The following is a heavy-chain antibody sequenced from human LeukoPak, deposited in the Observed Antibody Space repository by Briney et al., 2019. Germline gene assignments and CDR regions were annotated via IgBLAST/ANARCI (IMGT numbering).Heavy chain of an antibody. Sequence: GGSLRLSCAASGFTLSSYDMHWVRQVTGEGLEWVSYIAPSGYTYYPDSVKGRFTISRENGKNSLSLQMTGLRAGDTAVYYCVREGGAVSGTGAFDIWGQGTLVTVSS. V-gene: IGHV3-13*01. J-gene: IGHJ3*02. D-gene: IGHD6-19*01. CDR2: IAPSGYT. CDR1: GFTLSSYD. CDR3: VREGGAVSGTGAFDI.